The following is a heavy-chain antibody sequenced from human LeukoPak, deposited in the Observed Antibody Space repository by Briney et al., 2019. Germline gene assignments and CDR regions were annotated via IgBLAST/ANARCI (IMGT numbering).Heavy chain of an antibody. CDR1: GFTVSSNY. CDR3: ARDQRRVVIASEGGAFDI. D-gene: IGHD2-21*01. CDR2: ISSSSSTI. V-gene: IGHV3-48*04. Sequence: GGSLRLSCAASGFTVSSNYMSWVRQAPGKGLEWVSYISSSSSTIYYADSVKGRFTISRDNAKNSLNLQMNSLRAEDTAVYYCARDQRRVVIASEGGAFDIWGQGTMVTVSS. J-gene: IGHJ3*02.